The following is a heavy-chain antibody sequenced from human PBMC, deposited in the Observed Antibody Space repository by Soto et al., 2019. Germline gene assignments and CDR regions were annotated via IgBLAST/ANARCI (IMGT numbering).Heavy chain of an antibody. CDR3: ARDGLLFSGPYRPSRFDY. Sequence: GGSLRLSCAASGFPFTVFWMSWVRRVPGKGLEWLANINQGGSETYYVDSVKGRFTISRDNAANLVYLEMNSLRAEDTASYYCARDGLLFSGPYRPSRFDYWGLGTLVTVYS. CDR1: GFPFTVFW. V-gene: IGHV3-7*03. J-gene: IGHJ4*02. CDR2: INQGGSET. D-gene: IGHD3-16*02.